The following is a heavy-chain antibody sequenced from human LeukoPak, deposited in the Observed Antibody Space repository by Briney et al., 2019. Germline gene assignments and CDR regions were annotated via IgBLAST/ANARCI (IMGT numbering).Heavy chain of an antibody. CDR1: GFTFSSYA. CDR3: TAGTGHSDHDY. Sequence: GGSLRLSCAASGFTFSSYAMSWVRQAPGKGLEWVSAISGSGGSTYYADSVKGRFTISRDNSKNTLYLQMNSLRAEDTAVYYCTAGTGHSDHDYWGQGTLVTASS. J-gene: IGHJ4*02. CDR2: ISGSGGST. D-gene: IGHD5-12*01. V-gene: IGHV3-23*01.